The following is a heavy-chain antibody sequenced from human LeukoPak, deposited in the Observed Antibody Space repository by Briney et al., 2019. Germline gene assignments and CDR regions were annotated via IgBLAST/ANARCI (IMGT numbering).Heavy chain of an antibody. V-gene: IGHV4-59*01. D-gene: IGHD6-13*01. CDR2: IYYSGST. Sequence: SETLSLTCTVSGGSISSYYWSWIRQPPGKGLEWIGYIYYSGSTNHNPSLESRVTISVDTSKNQFSLKLSSVTAADTAVYYCARLSSSWTDYYYGMDVWGQGTAVTVSS. CDR3: ARLSSSWTDYYYGMDV. CDR1: GGSISSYY. J-gene: IGHJ6*02.